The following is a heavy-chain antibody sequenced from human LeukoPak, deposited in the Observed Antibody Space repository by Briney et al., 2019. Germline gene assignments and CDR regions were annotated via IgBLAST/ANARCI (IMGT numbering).Heavy chain of an antibody. V-gene: IGHV4-39*07. J-gene: IGHJ4*02. CDR2: IYTGGST. D-gene: IGHD3-22*01. CDR1: GVSITSGNDY. Sequence: PSETLSLTCNVSGVSITSGNDYWGWIRQPRGKGLEWIANIYTGGSTYYNPALQNRAAISIDTSKDQFSLKLSSVTAADTAVYYCARVIYSDSSGYYYFDYWGQGTLVTVSS. CDR3: ARVIYSDSSGYYYFDY.